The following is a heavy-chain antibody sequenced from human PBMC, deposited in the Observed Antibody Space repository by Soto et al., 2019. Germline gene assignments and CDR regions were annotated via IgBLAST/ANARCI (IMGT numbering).Heavy chain of an antibody. J-gene: IGHJ4*02. Sequence: GASVKVSCKASGYTFTSYAMHWVRQAPGQRLEWMGWINAGNGNTKYSQKFQGRVTITRDTSASTAYMELSSLRSEDTAVYYCARWGRMWARDYFDYWGQGTLVTVSS. CDR2: INAGNGNT. CDR1: GYTFTSYA. D-gene: IGHD1-26*01. V-gene: IGHV1-3*01. CDR3: ARWGRMWARDYFDY.